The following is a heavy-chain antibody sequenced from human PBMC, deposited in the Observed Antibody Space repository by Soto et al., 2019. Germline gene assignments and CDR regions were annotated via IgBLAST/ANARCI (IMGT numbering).Heavy chain of an antibody. J-gene: IGHJ4*02. CDR3: ARGSSSWYYFDY. Sequence: GGSLRLSCAASGFTVSSNYMSWVRQAPGKGLEWVSVIYSGGSTYYADSVKGRFTISRDNSKNTLYLQMNSLRAEDTAVYYCARGSSSWYYFDYWGQGTLVTVSS. CDR1: GFTVSSNY. D-gene: IGHD6-13*01. V-gene: IGHV3-53*01. CDR2: IYSGGST.